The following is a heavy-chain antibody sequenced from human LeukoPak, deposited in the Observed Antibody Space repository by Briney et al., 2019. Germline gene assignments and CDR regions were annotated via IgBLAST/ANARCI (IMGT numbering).Heavy chain of an antibody. CDR2: ISSSSSTI. V-gene: IGHV3-48*04. J-gene: IGHJ3*02. Sequence: GGSLRLSCAASGFTFSSYSMNWVRQAPGKGLEWVSYISSSSSTIYYADSVKGRFTISRDNAKNSVYLQMDSLRAEDTAVYYCARGGIITSYSFEIWGQGTMVTVSS. CDR1: GFTFSSYS. D-gene: IGHD1-26*01. CDR3: ARGGIITSYSFEI.